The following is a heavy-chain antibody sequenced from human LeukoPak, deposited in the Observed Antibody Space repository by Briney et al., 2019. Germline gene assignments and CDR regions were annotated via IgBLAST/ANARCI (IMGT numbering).Heavy chain of an antibody. CDR1: GGSISSSSYY. V-gene: IGHV4-39*01. Sequence: PSETLSLTCTVSGGSISSSSYYWGWIRQPPGTGLEWIGSIYYSGSTYYNPSLKSRVTISVDTSKNQFSLKLSSVTAADTAVYYCARGNRKRITMMILDYWGQGTLVTVSS. D-gene: IGHD3-22*01. CDR3: ARGNRKRITMMILDY. CDR2: IYYSGST. J-gene: IGHJ4*02.